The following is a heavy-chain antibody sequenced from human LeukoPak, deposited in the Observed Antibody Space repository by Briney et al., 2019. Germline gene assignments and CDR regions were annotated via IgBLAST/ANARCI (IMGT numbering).Heavy chain of an antibody. CDR3: AKGSYGFLEWKTLDY. Sequence: GGSLRLSCAASGFIFSSYAMSWVRQAPGKGLEWVSAISGSGGSTYYADSVKGRFTISRDNSKNTLYLQMNSLRAEDTAVYYCAKGSYGFLEWKTLDYWGQGTLVTVSS. CDR2: ISGSGGST. D-gene: IGHD3-3*01. V-gene: IGHV3-23*01. CDR1: GFIFSSYA. J-gene: IGHJ4*02.